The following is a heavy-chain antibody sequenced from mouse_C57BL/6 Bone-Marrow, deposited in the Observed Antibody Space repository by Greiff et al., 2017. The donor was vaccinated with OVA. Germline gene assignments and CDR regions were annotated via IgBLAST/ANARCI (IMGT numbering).Heavy chain of an antibody. D-gene: IGHD2-4*01. CDR1: GYAFTNYL. V-gene: IGHV1-54*01. CDR3: ARGAIYYDYSYYAMDY. J-gene: IGHJ4*01. CDR2: INPGSGGT. Sequence: QVQLQQSGAELVRPGPSVKVSCKASGYAFTNYLIEWVKQRPGQGLEWIGVINPGSGGTNYNEKFKGKATLTADKSSSTAYMQLSSLTSEDSAVYFCARGAIYYDYSYYAMDYWGQGTSVTVSS.